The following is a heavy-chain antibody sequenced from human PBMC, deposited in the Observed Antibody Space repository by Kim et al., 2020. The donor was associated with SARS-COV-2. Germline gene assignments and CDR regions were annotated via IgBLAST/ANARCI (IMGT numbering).Heavy chain of an antibody. V-gene: IGHV1-69*06. D-gene: IGHD5-12*01. CDR1: GGTFSSYA. CDR2: IIPIFGTA. Sequence: SVKVSCKASGGTFSSYAVTWVRQAPGQGLEWMGGIIPIFGTANYAQKFQGRVTITADKSTSTAYMELSSLRSEDTAVYYCARGGDSGYDFDYWGQGTLVTRSS. CDR3: ARGGDSGYDFDY. J-gene: IGHJ4*02.